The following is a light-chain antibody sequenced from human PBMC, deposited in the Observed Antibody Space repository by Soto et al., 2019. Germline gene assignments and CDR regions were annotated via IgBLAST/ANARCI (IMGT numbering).Light chain of an antibody. Sequence: ETVVTQSPGTLSLSPGERATLSCRASQSVSSSYLAWYQQKPGQAPRLLIYGASSRATGIPDRFSGSGSGTDFTLTISRLEPEDFAVYYCQQYDNSLYTFGQGTKLEIK. V-gene: IGKV3-20*01. CDR3: QQYDNSLYT. CDR1: QSVSSSY. J-gene: IGKJ2*01. CDR2: GAS.